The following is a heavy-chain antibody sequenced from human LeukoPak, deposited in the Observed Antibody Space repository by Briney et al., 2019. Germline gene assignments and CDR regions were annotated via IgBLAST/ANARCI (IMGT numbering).Heavy chain of an antibody. J-gene: IGHJ4*02. CDR1: GFIFDDYG. CDR2: INWNGGST. Sequence: PGGSLRLSCAASGFIFDDYGMSWVRQAPGKGLEWVSGINWNGGSTGYADSVKGRFTISRDNAKNSLCLQMNSLRAEEDTALYYCARDALTVGVDYWGQGTLVTVSS. V-gene: IGHV3-20*04. CDR3: ARDALTVGVDY.